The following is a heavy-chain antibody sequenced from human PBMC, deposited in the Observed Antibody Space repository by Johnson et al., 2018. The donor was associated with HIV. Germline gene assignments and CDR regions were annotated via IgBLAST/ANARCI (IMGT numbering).Heavy chain of an antibody. CDR3: ARDPGPDYDILTGPLYGAFDI. CDR1: GFTFDDYG. D-gene: IGHD3-9*01. CDR2: INWNGDNP. Sequence: VQLVESGGGVVRPGGSLRLSCAASGFTFDDYGMSWVRQAPGKGLAWVSAINWNGDNPGYTDSVKGRFTISRDNAKNSLYLQMNSLRAEDTAVYYCARDPGPDYDILTGPLYGAFDIWGQGTMVTVSS. V-gene: IGHV3-20*04. J-gene: IGHJ3*02.